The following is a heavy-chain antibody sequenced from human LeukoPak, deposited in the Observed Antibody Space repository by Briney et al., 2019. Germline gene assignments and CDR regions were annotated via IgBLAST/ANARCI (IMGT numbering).Heavy chain of an antibody. Sequence: GGSLRLSCAASGFTFSSYGMHWVRQPPGKGLELVGLVSYDGSKKFYADFVKGRFSISRDNSKNTLYVQMNSLGAEDTALYYCAKLGFDSSGSHSLVDYWGQGTPVTVSS. V-gene: IGHV3-30*18. CDR3: AKLGFDSSGSHSLVDY. CDR2: VSYDGSKK. CDR1: GFTFSSYG. D-gene: IGHD3-22*01. J-gene: IGHJ4*02.